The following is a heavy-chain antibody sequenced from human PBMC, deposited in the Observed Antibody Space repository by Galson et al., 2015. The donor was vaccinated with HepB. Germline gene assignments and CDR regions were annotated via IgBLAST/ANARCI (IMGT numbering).Heavy chain of an antibody. CDR2: ISWNGGYI. Sequence: SLRLSCADSGFTFDGYAIHWVRQAPGKGLEWVSPISWNGGYIAYAGSVKGRFTISRDNAKNFLYLQMNSLRAEDTAFYYCAKDIGRMAGISDYWGQGTLVTVSS. D-gene: IGHD6-19*01. V-gene: IGHV3-9*01. J-gene: IGHJ4*02. CDR1: GFTFDGYA. CDR3: AKDIGRMAGISDY.